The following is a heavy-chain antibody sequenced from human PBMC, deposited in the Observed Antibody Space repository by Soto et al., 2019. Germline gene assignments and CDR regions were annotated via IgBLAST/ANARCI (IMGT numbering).Heavy chain of an antibody. CDR2: IWYDGSNK. CDR3: ARVKRVVVTDYGMDV. D-gene: IGHD2-21*02. V-gene: IGHV3-33*01. J-gene: IGHJ6*02. CDR1: GFTFSSYG. Sequence: QVQLVESGGGVVQPGRSLRLSCAASGFTFSSYGMHWVRQAPGKGLEWVAVIWYDGSNKYYADSVKGRFTISRDNSKNTLYLQMNSLRAEDTAVYYCARVKRVVVTDYGMDVWGQGTTDTVSS.